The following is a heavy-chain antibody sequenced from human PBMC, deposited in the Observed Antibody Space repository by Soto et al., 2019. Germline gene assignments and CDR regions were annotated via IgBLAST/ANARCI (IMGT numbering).Heavy chain of an antibody. Sequence: EVQLVESGGGVVQPGGSLRRSCAASGFTLSNFWMSWVRQAPGKGLEWVASIKEDGSEKTYVDSVKGRFTISRDNAQNSLYLQMTRLRVDDAAVYYCASYRTLGCWGQGTAVIVSS. J-gene: IGHJ4*02. V-gene: IGHV3-7*03. CDR1: GFTLSNFW. CDR3: ASYRTLGC. D-gene: IGHD3-16*01. CDR2: IKEDGSEK.